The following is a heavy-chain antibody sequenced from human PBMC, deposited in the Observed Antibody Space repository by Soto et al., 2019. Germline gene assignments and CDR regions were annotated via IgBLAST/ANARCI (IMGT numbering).Heavy chain of an antibody. D-gene: IGHD6-13*01. Sequence: QVQLQESGPGLVKPSETLSLTCTVSGGSVSSDNYYWSWIRQPPGKGLEWIGYIYYSGNTNYNPSLMRRVTISVDPSKNQFPLKLSSVTAADTAVYYCARGHSSTWYPLPVDYWGQGTLVTVSS. CDR1: GGSVSSDNYY. CDR2: IYYSGNT. J-gene: IGHJ4*02. V-gene: IGHV4-61*01. CDR3: ARGHSSTWYPLPVDY.